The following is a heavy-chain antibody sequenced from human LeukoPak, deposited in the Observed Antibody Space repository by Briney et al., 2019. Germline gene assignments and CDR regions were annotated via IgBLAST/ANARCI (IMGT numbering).Heavy chain of an antibody. Sequence: GASVKVSCKTSDYTFTSYGLAWVRQAPGQGLEWMGWISAYNGNTNYAQKLQGRVTMTTDTSTSTAYMELRSLRSDDTAVYYCAREVTDLNTSWLVLDAYYFDYWGQGTLVTVSS. V-gene: IGHV1-18*01. D-gene: IGHD6-19*01. CDR3: AREVTDLNTSWLVLDAYYFDY. J-gene: IGHJ4*02. CDR1: DYTFTSYG. CDR2: ISAYNGNT.